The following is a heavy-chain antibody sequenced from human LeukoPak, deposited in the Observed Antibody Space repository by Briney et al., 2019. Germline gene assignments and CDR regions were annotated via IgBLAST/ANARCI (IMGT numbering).Heavy chain of an antibody. CDR2: IIPIFGTA. V-gene: IGHV1-69*05. J-gene: IGHJ4*02. CDR1: A. Sequence: AISWVRQAPGQGLEWMGGIIPIFGTANYAQKFQGRVTITTDESTSTAYMELSSLRSEDTAVYYCARDLAGPSRLWGQGTLVTVSS. CDR3: ARDLAGPSRL.